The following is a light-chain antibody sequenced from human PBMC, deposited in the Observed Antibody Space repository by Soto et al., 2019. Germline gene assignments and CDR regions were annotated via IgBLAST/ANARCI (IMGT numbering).Light chain of an antibody. Sequence: DIQMTQSPSSVSASVGDRVTITCRASQGINSWLAWYQQKPGKAPKLLIYAAPSLQSGGTPRFSGSGSWTDFTLTISSLQPEDFVTYYCQQANSFPFTFGGGTKVEIK. V-gene: IGKV1-12*01. CDR1: QGINSW. J-gene: IGKJ4*01. CDR2: AAP. CDR3: QQANSFPFT.